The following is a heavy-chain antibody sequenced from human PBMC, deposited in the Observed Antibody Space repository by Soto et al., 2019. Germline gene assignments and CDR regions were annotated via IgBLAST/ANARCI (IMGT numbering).Heavy chain of an antibody. V-gene: IGHV1-18*01. Sequence: ASVKVSCKASGYTFSSYGISWVRQAPGQGLEWMGWISAYNGNTNYAQKLQGRVTMTTDTSTSTAYMELRSLRSDDTAVYYCARVATLLWFGELSPYYFDYWGQGTLVTVSS. J-gene: IGHJ4*02. D-gene: IGHD3-10*01. CDR1: GYTFSSYG. CDR2: ISAYNGNT. CDR3: ARVATLLWFGELSPYYFDY.